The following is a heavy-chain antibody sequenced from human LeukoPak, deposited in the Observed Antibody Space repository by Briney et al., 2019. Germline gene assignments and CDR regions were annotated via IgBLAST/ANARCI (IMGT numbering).Heavy chain of an antibody. CDR1: GGSISNYY. Sequence: PSETLSLTCTVSGGSISNYYWSWIRQPVGKGLEWIGRIYTSGTTHYNPSLKSRVTMSVDTSKNQFSLKLRSVTAADTALYYCARSELSCSGGSCPTRYAFDIWGQGTVVTASS. D-gene: IGHD2-15*01. J-gene: IGHJ3*02. V-gene: IGHV4-4*07. CDR3: ARSELSCSGGSCPTRYAFDI. CDR2: IYTSGTT.